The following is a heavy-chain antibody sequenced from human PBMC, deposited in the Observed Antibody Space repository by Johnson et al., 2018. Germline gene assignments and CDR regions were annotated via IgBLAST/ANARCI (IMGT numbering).Heavy chain of an antibody. CDR1: GFTFSSYW. CDR3: AKDPSGWHYYYYYMDV. Sequence: VQLVESGGGLVQPGGSLRLSCAASGFTFSSYWMHWVRQAPGKGLVWVSRINSDGSSTSYADSVKGRFTISRDNAKNTLYLQMNSLRAEDTAVYYCAKDPSGWHYYYYYMDVWGKGTTVTVSS. V-gene: IGHV3-74*01. CDR2: INSDGSST. D-gene: IGHD6-19*01. J-gene: IGHJ6*03.